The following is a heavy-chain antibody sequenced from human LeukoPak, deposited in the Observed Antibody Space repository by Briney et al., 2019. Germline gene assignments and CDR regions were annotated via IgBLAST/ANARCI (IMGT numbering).Heavy chain of an antibody. J-gene: IGHJ4*02. Sequence: SGTLSLTCTVSGCSVSSGSYYWSWIRQPPGKGLEWIGYIYYSGSTNYNPSLKSRVTISVDTSKNQFSLKLSSVTAADTAVYYCATEYGSGSYWKIDYWGQGTLVTVSS. D-gene: IGHD3-10*01. CDR2: IYYSGST. CDR3: ATEYGSGSYWKIDY. V-gene: IGHV4-61*01. CDR1: GCSVSSGSYY.